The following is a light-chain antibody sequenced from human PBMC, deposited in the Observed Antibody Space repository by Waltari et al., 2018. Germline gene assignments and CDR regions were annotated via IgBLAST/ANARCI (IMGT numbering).Light chain of an antibody. Sequence: SYVLTHPPSLSVAPGHTATIPCGGNNLDRNSVPWYQQRPGEAPAMVVYDDSDRPSGIPGRFSGSKSGNTATLPDSRVEVGDAADYYWQVWDSGGDDLWVFGGGTKLTVL. CDR2: DDS. V-gene: IGLV3-21*02. CDR3: QVWDSGGDDLWV. CDR1: NLDRNS. J-gene: IGLJ3*02.